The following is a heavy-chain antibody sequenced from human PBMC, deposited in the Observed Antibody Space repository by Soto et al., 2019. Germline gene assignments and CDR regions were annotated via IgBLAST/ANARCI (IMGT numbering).Heavy chain of an antibody. V-gene: IGHV1-8*01. D-gene: IGHD5-12*01. Sequence: ASVKVSCKASGYTFTSYDINWVRQATGQGLEWMGWMNPNSGNTGYSQKLQGRVTMTTDTSTSTAYMELSSLRSDDTAVYYCARWSGYDYIAEYWGQGTMVTVSS. CDR2: MNPNSGNT. CDR3: ARWSGYDYIAEY. CDR1: GYTFTSYD. J-gene: IGHJ4*02.